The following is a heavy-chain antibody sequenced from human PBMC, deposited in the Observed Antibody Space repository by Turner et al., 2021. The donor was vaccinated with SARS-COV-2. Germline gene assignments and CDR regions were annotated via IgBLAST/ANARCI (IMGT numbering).Heavy chain of an antibody. D-gene: IGHD6-19*01. Sequence: QLQLQESGPGLVKPSESLSLTCTVSGGAIRSSSYYWGWIRQPPGKWLEWIVSIYYSGSTAYNPSLKRRITISVDTSKNQFSLKLNSVTAADTAVYYCASPGGNSGWFFAYDIWGQGTMVTVSS. CDR3: ASPGGNSGWFFAYDI. J-gene: IGHJ3*02. V-gene: IGHV4-39*01. CDR2: IYYSGST. CDR1: GGAIRSSSYY.